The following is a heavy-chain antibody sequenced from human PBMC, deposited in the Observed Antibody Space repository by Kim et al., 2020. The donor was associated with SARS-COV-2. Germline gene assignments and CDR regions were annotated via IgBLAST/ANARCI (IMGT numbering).Heavy chain of an antibody. CDR1: GYTFTTYA. CDR3: ARSTLGGCELMGY. D-gene: IGHD5-12*01. CDR2: INTNTGNP. V-gene: IGHV7-4-1*02. Sequence: ASVKVSCKASGYTFTTYAMNWVRQAPGQGLEWMGWINTNTGNPTYAQGFTGRFVFSLDTSVSTAYLQIRSLKAEDTAVYYCARSTLGGCELMGYWGQGTLVTVSS. J-gene: IGHJ4*02.